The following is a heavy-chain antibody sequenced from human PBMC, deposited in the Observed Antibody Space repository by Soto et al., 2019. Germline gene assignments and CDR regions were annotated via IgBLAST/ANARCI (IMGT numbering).Heavy chain of an antibody. CDR3: ARESSSAFRYYYYGMDV. J-gene: IGHJ6*02. Sequence: ASVKVSCKASGGTFSSYAISWVRQAPGPGLEWMGGIIPIFGTANYAQKFQGRVTITADESTSTAYMELSSLRSEDTAVYYCARESSSAFRYYYYGMDVWGQGTTVTVSS. CDR1: GGTFSSYA. D-gene: IGHD6-6*01. CDR2: IIPIFGTA. V-gene: IGHV1-69*13.